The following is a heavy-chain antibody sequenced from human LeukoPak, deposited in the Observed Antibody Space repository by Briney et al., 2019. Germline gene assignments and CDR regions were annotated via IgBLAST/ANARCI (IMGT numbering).Heavy chain of an antibody. CDR3: ARVAYDFWSGYDY. CDR2: ISSNGGST. D-gene: IGHD3-3*01. Sequence: GGSLRLSCAASGFTFSSYAMHWVRQAPGKGPEYVSAISSNGGSTYYANSVKGRFTISRDNSKNTLYLQMGSLRAEDMAVYYCARVAYDFWSGYDYWGQGTLVTVSS. J-gene: IGHJ4*02. V-gene: IGHV3-64*01. CDR1: GFTFSSYA.